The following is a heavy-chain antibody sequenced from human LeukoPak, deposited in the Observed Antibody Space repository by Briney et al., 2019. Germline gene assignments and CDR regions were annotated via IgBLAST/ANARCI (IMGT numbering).Heavy chain of an antibody. CDR3: ARGTHCSGGSCPDYFDF. D-gene: IGHD2-15*01. V-gene: IGHV3-30*02. Sequence: PGGSLRLSCAASGFTFSSYGMHWVRQAPGKGLEWVAFIRYDGSNKYYADSVKGRFTISRDNSKNTLYLQMNSLRAEDTAVYYCARGTHCSGGSCPDYFDFWGQGTLVTVSS. CDR1: GFTFSSYG. CDR2: IRYDGSNK. J-gene: IGHJ4*02.